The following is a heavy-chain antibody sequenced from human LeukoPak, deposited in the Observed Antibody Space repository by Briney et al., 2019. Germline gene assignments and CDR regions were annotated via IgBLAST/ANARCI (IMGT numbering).Heavy chain of an antibody. V-gene: IGHV3-11*06. CDR2: ISGSSSHI. CDR1: GFIFSDYY. CDR3: ARFELDSGGYATNFDS. D-gene: IGHD3-22*01. Sequence: GGSLRLSCVVSGFIFSDYYMNWIRQAPGKGLEWLSYISGSSSHILYADSVKGRFTISRDNAKNSLYLQMNTLRAEDTAVYYCARFELDSGGYATNFDSWGQGTLVTASS. J-gene: IGHJ4*02.